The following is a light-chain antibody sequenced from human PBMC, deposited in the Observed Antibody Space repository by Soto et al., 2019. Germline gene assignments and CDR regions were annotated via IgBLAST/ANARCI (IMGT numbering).Light chain of an antibody. V-gene: IGKV1-16*02. J-gene: IGKJ4*01. CDR2: AAS. Sequence: DIQMTQSPSSLSASVGDRVTITCRASQGIYNHLAWFQQKAGKAPKSPIFAASSLQSGVPSKFRGSGSGPDLTLTISSLQPEDFATYCCQQYNSYPLTFGGGTNVEIK. CDR3: QQYNSYPLT. CDR1: QGIYNH.